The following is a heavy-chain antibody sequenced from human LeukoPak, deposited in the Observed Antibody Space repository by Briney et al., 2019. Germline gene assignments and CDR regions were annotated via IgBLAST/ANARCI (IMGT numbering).Heavy chain of an antibody. CDR1: WYSFSTHS. D-gene: IGHD5-12*01. CDR3: AREGLSGYEGSYFDY. J-gene: IGHJ4*02. V-gene: IGHV5-51*01. Sequence: GGALKSSCKGFWYSFSTHSIGWGGQMPGERLGGVGGIYPGDSDSRYSPSFQGQVTISADRSISTAYLQWSSLKASGTAMYYCAREGLSGYEGSYFDYWGQGTLVTVSS. CDR2: IYPGDSDS.